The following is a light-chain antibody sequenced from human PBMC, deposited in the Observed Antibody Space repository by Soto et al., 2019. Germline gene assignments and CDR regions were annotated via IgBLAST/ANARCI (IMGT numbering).Light chain of an antibody. CDR1: SGHSSYA. CDR2: LDSDGSH. CDR3: QTWGTGIHVL. Sequence: QSVLTQSPSASASLGASVKLTWTLSSGHSSYAIAWHQQQPEKGPRYLMKLDSDGSHTKRNAIPDRFSGSSSGAERYLTLSSLQSEDEAEYYCQTWGTGIHVLFGGGTKLTVL. J-gene: IGLJ2*01. V-gene: IGLV4-69*01.